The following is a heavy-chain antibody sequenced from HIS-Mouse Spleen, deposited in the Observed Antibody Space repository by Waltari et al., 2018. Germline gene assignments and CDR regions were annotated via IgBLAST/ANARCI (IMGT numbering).Heavy chain of an antibody. J-gene: IGHJ4*02. D-gene: IGHD3-3*01. CDR3: ARVYYDFWSGYYY. V-gene: IGHV1-8*01. CDR2: MDPDSGNT. CDR1: GYTFTSYD. Sequence: QVQLVQSGAEVKKPGASVKVSCKASGYTFTSYDINWVRQATGQGLEWMGCMDPDSGNTGYAQKFQGRVTMTRNTSISTAYMELSSLRSEDTAVYYCARVYYDFWSGYYYWGQGTLVTVSS.